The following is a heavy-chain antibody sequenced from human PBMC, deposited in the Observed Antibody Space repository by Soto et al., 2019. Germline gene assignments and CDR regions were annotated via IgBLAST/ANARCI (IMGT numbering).Heavy chain of an antibody. CDR3: ARARLSGYCTNGVCYHYYYYGMDV. CDR1: GGSFSGYY. Sequence: SETLSLTCAVYGGSFSGYYWSWIRQPPGKGLEWIGEINHSGSTNYNPSLKSRVTISVDTSKNQLSLKLSSVTAADTAVYYCARARLSGYCTNGVCYHYYYYGMDVWGQGTTVTVSS. J-gene: IGHJ6*02. V-gene: IGHV4-34*01. CDR2: INHSGST. D-gene: IGHD2-8*01.